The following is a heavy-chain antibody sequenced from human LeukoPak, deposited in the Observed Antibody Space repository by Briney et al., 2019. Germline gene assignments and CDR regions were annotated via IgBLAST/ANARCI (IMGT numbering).Heavy chain of an antibody. D-gene: IGHD6-19*01. Sequence: GGSLRLSCAASGFTFSSYAMSWVRQAPGKGLEWVSAISGSGGSTYYADSVKGRFTISRDNPKNTLYLQTNSLRAEDTAVYYCAKDTGYSSGWYDYWGQGTLVTVSS. V-gene: IGHV3-23*01. CDR2: ISGSGGST. CDR3: AKDTGYSSGWYDY. J-gene: IGHJ4*02. CDR1: GFTFSSYA.